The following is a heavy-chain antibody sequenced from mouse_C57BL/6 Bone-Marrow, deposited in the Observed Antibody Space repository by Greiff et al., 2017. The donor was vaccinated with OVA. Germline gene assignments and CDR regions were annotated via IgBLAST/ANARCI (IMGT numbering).Heavy chain of an antibody. CDR3: FITTVVADY. Sequence: QVQLQQSGAELVKPGASVKLSCKASGYTFTSYWMQWVKQRPGQGLEWIGEIDPSDSYTNYNQKFKGKATLTVDTSSSTAYMQLSSLTSEDSAVYYCFITTVVADYWGQGTTLTVSS. J-gene: IGHJ2*01. CDR2: IDPSDSYT. V-gene: IGHV1-50*01. D-gene: IGHD1-1*01. CDR1: GYTFTSYW.